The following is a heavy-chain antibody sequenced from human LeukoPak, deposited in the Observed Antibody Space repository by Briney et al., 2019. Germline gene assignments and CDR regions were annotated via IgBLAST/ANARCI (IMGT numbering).Heavy chain of an antibody. CDR3: AKEYYGVATYYFDY. Sequence: GGSLRLSCAASGFTFSSYGMHWVRQAPGKGLEWVAVISYDGSNKYHADSVKGRFTISRDNSKNTLYLQMNSLRAEDTAVYYCAKEYYGVATYYFDYWGQGTLVTVSS. CDR2: ISYDGSNK. D-gene: IGHD3-10*01. J-gene: IGHJ4*02. CDR1: GFTFSSYG. V-gene: IGHV3-30*18.